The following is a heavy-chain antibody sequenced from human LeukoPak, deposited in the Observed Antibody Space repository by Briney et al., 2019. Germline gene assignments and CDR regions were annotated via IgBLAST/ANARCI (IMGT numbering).Heavy chain of an antibody. CDR1: GFIFNSYA. V-gene: IGHV3-23*01. D-gene: IGHD2-8*01. CDR2: ISVSGGST. Sequence: GGSLRLSCAASGFIFNSYAMSWVRQAPGKGMEWVSTISVSGGSTYYADCVKGRFTISRDNSKNTVYLQMNSLRAEDTAVYYCAKDRSYINAVCHGDFDYWGQGTLVTVSS. CDR3: AKDRSYINAVCHGDFDY. J-gene: IGHJ4*02.